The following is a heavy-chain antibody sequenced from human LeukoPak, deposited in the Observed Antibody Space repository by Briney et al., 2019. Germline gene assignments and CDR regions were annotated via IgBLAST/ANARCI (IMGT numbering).Heavy chain of an antibody. Sequence: PSETLSLTCTVSGVSIRNTDYCWGWLRQPPGTGLEWIVSISYYGSTYYSPSLKSRVTMSIDTSKNHFSLNLSSVTAADTAVYYCARRASKYEAHYGMDVWGQGTTVTVSS. CDR2: ISYYGST. CDR1: GVSIRNTDYC. J-gene: IGHJ6*02. V-gene: IGHV4-39*02. CDR3: ARRASKYEAHYGMDV. D-gene: IGHD4-4*01.